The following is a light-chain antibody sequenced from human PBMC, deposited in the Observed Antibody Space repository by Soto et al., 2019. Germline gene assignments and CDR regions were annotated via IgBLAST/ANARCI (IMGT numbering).Light chain of an antibody. CDR2: DAS. CDR1: QSISSW. J-gene: IGKJ1*01. Sequence: DIQMTQSPSTLSASVGDRVTITCRASQSISSWLAWYQQKPGKAPKLLIYDASSLESGVPSRFSGSRSGTEFTLTISSLQPDDFATYYCQQYNSYSQTFGQWTKVEIK. V-gene: IGKV1-5*01. CDR3: QQYNSYSQT.